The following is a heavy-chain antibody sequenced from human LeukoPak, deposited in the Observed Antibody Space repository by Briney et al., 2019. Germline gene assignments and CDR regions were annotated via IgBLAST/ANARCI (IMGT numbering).Heavy chain of an antibody. V-gene: IGHV3-23*01. J-gene: IGHJ4*02. CDR1: GFTFSSYA. CDR2: ISDNGVGT. CDR3: AKSPRGYTYGHTEYYFDF. Sequence: PGGSLRLSCAASGFTFSSYAMSWVRQAPGKGLERVSAISDNGVGTYYADSVKGRFTISRDNSKNTLYLQMNSLRAGDTAVYYCAKSPRGYTYGHTEYYFDFWGQGTLVTVSS. D-gene: IGHD5-18*01.